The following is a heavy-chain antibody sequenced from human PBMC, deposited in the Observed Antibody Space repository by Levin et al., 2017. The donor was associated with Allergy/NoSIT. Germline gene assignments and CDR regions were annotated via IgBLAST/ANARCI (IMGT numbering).Heavy chain of an antibody. Sequence: GGSLRLSCAASGFTFSSYAMHWVRQAPGKGLEWVAVISYDGSNKYYADSVKGRFTISRDNSKNTLYLQMNSLRAEDTAVYYCARDQGAMDYYYGMDVWGQGTTVTVSS. CDR2: ISYDGSNK. V-gene: IGHV3-30*04. CDR1: GFTFSSYA. J-gene: IGHJ6*02. CDR3: ARDQGAMDYYYGMDV. D-gene: IGHD5-18*01.